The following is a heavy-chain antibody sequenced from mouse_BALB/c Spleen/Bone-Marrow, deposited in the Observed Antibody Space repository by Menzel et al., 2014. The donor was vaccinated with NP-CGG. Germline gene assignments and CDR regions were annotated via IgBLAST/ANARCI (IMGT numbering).Heavy chain of an antibody. CDR3: ARGLYYDYEFAY. J-gene: IGHJ3*01. V-gene: IGHV2-2*02. CDR1: GFSLTSYG. CDR2: IWSGGST. D-gene: IGHD2-4*01. Sequence: QVQLQQSGPGLVQPSQSLSITCTVSGFSLTSYGVHWVRQSPGKGLEWLGVIWSGGSTDYNAAFTSRLSISKDNSKSQVFFKMNSLQANDTAIYYCARGLYYDYEFAYWGQGTLVTVSA.